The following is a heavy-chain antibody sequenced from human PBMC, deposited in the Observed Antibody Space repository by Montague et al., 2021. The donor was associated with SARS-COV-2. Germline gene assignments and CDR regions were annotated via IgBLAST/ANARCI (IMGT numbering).Heavy chain of an antibody. J-gene: IGHJ6*03. D-gene: IGHD3-10*01. Sequence: SETLSLTCAVHGTSFSGYYWSWIRQPPGKGLEWIGETNHGGSTKYSPSLKSRLTISADTSKNQFSLKLTSVAAADTAVYYCARLRDGVVPSPILGVGPYYSYYYMDVWGRGTTVTVSS. CDR3: ARLRDGVVPSPILGVGPYYSYYYMDV. CDR1: GTSFSGYY. CDR2: TNHGGST. V-gene: IGHV4-34*01.